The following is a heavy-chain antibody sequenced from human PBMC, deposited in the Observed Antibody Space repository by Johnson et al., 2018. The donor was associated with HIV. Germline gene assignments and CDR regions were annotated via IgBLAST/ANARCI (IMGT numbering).Heavy chain of an antibody. Sequence: QVQLVESGGGLVQPGGSLRLSCAASGFTVSSNYMSWVRQAPGKGLEWVAVISYDGSNKYYADSVKGRFTISRDNAKKSQYLKMNSLRAEDTALYYCASRMYSGSSGGAFDIWGQGTMVTVSS. CDR1: GFTVSSNY. CDR2: ISYDGSNK. CDR3: ASRMYSGSSGGAFDI. D-gene: IGHD1-26*01. V-gene: IGHV3-30-3*01. J-gene: IGHJ3*02.